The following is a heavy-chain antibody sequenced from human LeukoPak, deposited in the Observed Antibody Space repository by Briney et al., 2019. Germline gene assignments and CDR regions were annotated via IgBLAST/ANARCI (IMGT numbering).Heavy chain of an antibody. CDR3: AKGAAAGKYYFDY. J-gene: IGHJ4*02. CDR2: IWYDGSNK. Sequence: RGSLRLSCAASGFTFSSYGMHWVRQAPGKGLEWVAVIWYDGSNKYYADSVKGRFTISRDNSKNTLYLQMNSLRAEDTAVYYCAKGAAAGKYYFDYWGQGTLVTVSS. D-gene: IGHD6-13*01. CDR1: GFTFSSYG. V-gene: IGHV3-33*06.